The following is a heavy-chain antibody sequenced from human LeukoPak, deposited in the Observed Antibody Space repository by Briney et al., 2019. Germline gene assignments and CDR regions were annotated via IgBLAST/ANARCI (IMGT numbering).Heavy chain of an antibody. CDR2: IYHSGST. D-gene: IGHD3-10*01. CDR3: ARVYGDYYGSGSPWYFDY. CDR1: GGSISSSNW. V-gene: IGHV4-4*02. J-gene: IGHJ4*02. Sequence: SGTLSLTCAVSGGSISSSNWWSWVRQPPGKGLEWIGEIYHSGSTNYNPSLKSRVTISVDTSKNQFSLKLSSVTAADTAVYYCARVYGDYYGSGSPWYFDYWGQGTLVTVSS.